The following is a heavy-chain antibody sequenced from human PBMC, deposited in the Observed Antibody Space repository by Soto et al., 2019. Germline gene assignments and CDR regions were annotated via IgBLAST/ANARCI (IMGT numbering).Heavy chain of an antibody. Sequence: QLQLQESGSGLVKPSQTLSLTCAVSGGSISSGGYSWSWIRQPPGKGLEWIGYIYHSGSTYYNPPLKCRLTISVDRSKNHFSLKLSSVTAADTAVYYCARAGGLGAVAVDYWGQGTLVTVSS. CDR1: GGSISSGGYS. D-gene: IGHD6-19*01. CDR3: ARAGGLGAVAVDY. J-gene: IGHJ4*02. CDR2: IYHSGST. V-gene: IGHV4-30-2*01.